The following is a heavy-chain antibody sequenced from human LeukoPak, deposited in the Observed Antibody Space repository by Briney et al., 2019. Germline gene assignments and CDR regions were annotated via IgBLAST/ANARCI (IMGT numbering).Heavy chain of an antibody. D-gene: IGHD6-19*01. CDR1: GFTFSDYY. CDR2: ISSSGSTI. V-gene: IGHV3-11*01. Sequence: GGSLGLSCAASGFTFSDYYMSWIRQAPGKGLEWVSYISSSGSTIYYADSVKGRFTISRDNAKNSLYLQMNSLRAEDTAVYYCARDGSSYYYYYMDVWGKGTTVTVSS. CDR3: ARDGSSYYYYYMDV. J-gene: IGHJ6*03.